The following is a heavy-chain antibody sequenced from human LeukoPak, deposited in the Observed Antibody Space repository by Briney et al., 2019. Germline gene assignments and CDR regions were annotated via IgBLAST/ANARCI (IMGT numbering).Heavy chain of an antibody. V-gene: IGHV1-8*01. D-gene: IGHD3-10*01. CDR2: MNPNSGNT. J-gene: IGHJ5*02. Sequence: GASVKVSCKASGYTFSTYDINWVQQVTGQGLEWMGWMNPNSGNTGYAQKIQGRVTMTRNTSINTAYMELSSLRSEDTAVYYCARGPSRDYGSGSSWFDPWGQGTLVTVSP. CDR1: GYTFSTYD. CDR3: ARGPSRDYGSGSSWFDP.